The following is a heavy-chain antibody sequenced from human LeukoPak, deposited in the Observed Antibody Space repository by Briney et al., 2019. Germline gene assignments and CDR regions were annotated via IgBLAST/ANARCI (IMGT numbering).Heavy chain of an antibody. CDR2: IIPILGIA. Sequence: ASVKVSCKVSGGTFNTYAISWVRQAPGQGLEWMGRIIPILGIANYAQKFQGRVTITADKSTSTAYMELSSLRSEDTAVYYCARDPPTFYGDYWFDPWGQGTLVTVSS. V-gene: IGHV1-69*04. J-gene: IGHJ5*02. D-gene: IGHD4-17*01. CDR3: ARDPPTFYGDYWFDP. CDR1: GGTFNTYA.